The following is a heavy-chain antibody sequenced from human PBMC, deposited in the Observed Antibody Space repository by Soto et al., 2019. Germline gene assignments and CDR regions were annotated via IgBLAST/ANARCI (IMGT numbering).Heavy chain of an antibody. V-gene: IGHV4-39*01. CDR3: PRQRTTVVTQAYFDH. CDR1: GESISSSSYY. CDR2: IYYSGRT. Sequence: SETLSLTCIVSGESISSSSYYWGWIRQPPGKGLEWIGSIYYSGRTYYNPSFKSRVTISIDTSKNQLSLKLSSVTATDTAVYSCPRQRTTVVTQAYFDHWGQGALVAVSS. J-gene: IGHJ4*02. D-gene: IGHD2-21*02.